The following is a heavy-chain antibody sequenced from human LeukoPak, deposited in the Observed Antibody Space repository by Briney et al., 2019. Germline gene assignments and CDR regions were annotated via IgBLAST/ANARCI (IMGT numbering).Heavy chain of an antibody. D-gene: IGHD4-17*01. Sequence: GESLKISCKDSGHTFPNYWIGWVRQKPGKGLEWMGNIYPGDSDTRYSPSFEGQVTISVDKSISTAYLQWSRLKASDTAIYYCARTEWGPTVTYFDFWGQGTLVTVSS. CDR2: IYPGDSDT. J-gene: IGHJ4*02. CDR3: ARTEWGPTVTYFDF. CDR1: GHTFPNYW. V-gene: IGHV5-51*01.